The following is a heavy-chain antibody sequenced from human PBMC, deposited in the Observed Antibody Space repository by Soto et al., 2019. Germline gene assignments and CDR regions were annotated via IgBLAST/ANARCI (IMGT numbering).Heavy chain of an antibody. Sequence: PGGSLRLSCAASGFTFSSYSMNWVRQAPGKGLEWVSYISSSSSTIYYADSVKGRFTISRDDSQNMVYLQMTSLKIEDTAVYFCTTDSYSTMIVVRFDYWGHGTLVTVS. D-gene: IGHD3-22*01. J-gene: IGHJ4*01. CDR1: GFTFSSYS. CDR2: ISSSSSTI. CDR3: TTDSYSTMIVVRFDY. V-gene: IGHV3-48*01.